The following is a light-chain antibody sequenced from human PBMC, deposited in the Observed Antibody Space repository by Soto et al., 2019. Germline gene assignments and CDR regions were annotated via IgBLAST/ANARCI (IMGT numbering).Light chain of an antibody. J-gene: IGKJ5*01. CDR2: GAS. V-gene: IGKV3-15*01. CDR3: QQYNNWFFT. CDR1: QTISSN. Sequence: EIGMTQSPGTLSVSPVERATLSCRASQTISSNLAWYQQKPGQAPRLLIYGASTRATGIPARFSGSGSGTEFTLTISSPQSEDFAVYYCQQYNNWFFTFGQGTRLEIK.